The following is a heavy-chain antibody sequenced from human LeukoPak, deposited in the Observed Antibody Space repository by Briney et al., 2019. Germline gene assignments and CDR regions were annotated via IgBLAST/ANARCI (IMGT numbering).Heavy chain of an antibody. D-gene: IGHD1-26*01. V-gene: IGHV3-74*01. Sequence: GGSLRLSCAASGFTFSSYWMHWVRRAPGKGLVWVSRINTDGSTTTYADSVKGRFTISRDNAKNTLYLQMNSLRAEDTAVYYCARPSGSYPWFEPCGEGTLVTVSS. J-gene: IGHJ5*02. CDR3: ARPSGSYPWFEP. CDR2: INTDGSTT. CDR1: GFTFSSYW.